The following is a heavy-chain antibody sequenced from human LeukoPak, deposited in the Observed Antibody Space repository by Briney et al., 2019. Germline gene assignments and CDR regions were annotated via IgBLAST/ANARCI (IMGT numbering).Heavy chain of an antibody. CDR3: ARDPAPYSSSWYVNWFDP. V-gene: IGHV3-48*03. CDR1: GFTFSSYE. J-gene: IGHJ5*02. D-gene: IGHD6-13*01. Sequence: GGSLRLSCAASGFTFSSYEMNWVRQAPGKGLEWVSYISGSGSTIYYADSVKDRFTISRDNAKNSLYLQMNSLRAEDTAVYYCARDPAPYSSSWYVNWFDPWGQGTLVTVSS. CDR2: ISGSGSTI.